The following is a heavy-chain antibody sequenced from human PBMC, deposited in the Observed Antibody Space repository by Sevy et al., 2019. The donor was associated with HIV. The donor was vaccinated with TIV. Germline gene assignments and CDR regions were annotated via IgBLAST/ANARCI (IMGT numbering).Heavy chain of an antibody. V-gene: IGHV3-74*01. CDR2: INSDGSST. D-gene: IGHD3-22*01. J-gene: IGHJ4*02. CDR3: ASIDSSGYSVDY. Sequence: GSLRLSCAASGFTFSSYWMHWVRQAPGKGLVWVSRINSDGSSTSYADSVKGRFTISRDNAKNTLYLQMNSLRAEDTAVYYCASIDSSGYSVDYWGQGTLVTVSS. CDR1: GFTFSSYW.